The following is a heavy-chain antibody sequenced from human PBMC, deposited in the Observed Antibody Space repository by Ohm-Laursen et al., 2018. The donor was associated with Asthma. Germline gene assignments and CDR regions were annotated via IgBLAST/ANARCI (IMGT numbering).Heavy chain of an antibody. D-gene: IGHD6-13*01. J-gene: IGHJ6*02. CDR3: AKEAGSSSWCPYPSYYYYYYGMDV. CDR1: GFTFSSYA. Sequence: SLRLSCAASGFTFSSYAMSWVRQAPGKGLEWVSAISGSGGSTYYADSVKGRFTISRDNSKNSLYLQMNSLRAEDTAVYYCAKEAGSSSWCPYPSYYYYYYGMDVWGQGTTVTVSS. CDR2: ISGSGGST. V-gene: IGHV3-23*01.